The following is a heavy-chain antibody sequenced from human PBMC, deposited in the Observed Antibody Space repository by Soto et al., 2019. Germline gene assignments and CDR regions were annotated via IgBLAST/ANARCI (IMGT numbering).Heavy chain of an antibody. Sequence: GASVKVSCKASGYTFTSYGTSWVRQAPGQGLEWMGWISAYNGNTNYAQKLQGRVTMTTDTSTSTAYMELRSLRSDDTAVYYCARDRIGTIFGVVSAGPNWFDPWGQGTLVTVSS. J-gene: IGHJ5*02. CDR2: ISAYNGNT. D-gene: IGHD3-3*01. CDR3: ARDRIGTIFGVVSAGPNWFDP. V-gene: IGHV1-18*01. CDR1: GYTFTSYG.